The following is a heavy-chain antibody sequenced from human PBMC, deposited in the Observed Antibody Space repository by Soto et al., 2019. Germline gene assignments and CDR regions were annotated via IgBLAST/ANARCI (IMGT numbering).Heavy chain of an antibody. CDR1: GYTFTGYY. V-gene: IGHV1-2*02. CDR3: ARSRRLYEGSGIDY. CDR2: INLNSGGT. D-gene: IGHD3-22*01. Sequence: ASVKVSCKASGYTFTGYYMHWVRQAPGQGLEWMGWINLNSGGTNYAQKFQGRVTMTRDTSISTAYMELSRLRSDDTAVYYCARSRRLYEGSGIDYWGKGTLVTVSS. J-gene: IGHJ4*02.